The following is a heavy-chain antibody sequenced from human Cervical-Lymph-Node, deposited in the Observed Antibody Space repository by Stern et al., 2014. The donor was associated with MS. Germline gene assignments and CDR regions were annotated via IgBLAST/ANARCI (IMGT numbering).Heavy chain of an antibody. D-gene: IGHD1-14*01. J-gene: IGHJ4*02. CDR1: GYTFTSYG. CDR3: ARDVIHPGNPFGY. CDR2: ISAYNGNT. V-gene: IGHV1-18*04. Sequence: VQLVESGDEVKTNGASGKVSCKASGYTFTSYGISWVRQAPGLGLEWQGWISAYNGNTNYAQKLQGRVTMTTDTSTSTAYMELRSLRSDDTAVYYCARDVIHPGNPFGYWGQGTLVTVSS.